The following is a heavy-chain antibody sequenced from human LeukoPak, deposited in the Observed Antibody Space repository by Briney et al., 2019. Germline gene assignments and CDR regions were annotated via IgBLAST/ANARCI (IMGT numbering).Heavy chain of an antibody. V-gene: IGHV3-7*03. CDR2: IKEDGSER. CDR1: AFIFSGHR. CDR3: ARVLVGALGAFDI. J-gene: IGHJ3*02. D-gene: IGHD1-26*01. Sequence: GGSLRLSCEGSAFIFSGHRMNWVRQTPGKGLEWVASIKEDGSERQYVDSVKGRFSISRDNTKGSLFLQLNSLRAEDTAVYYCARVLVGALGAFDIWGQGTMVTVSS.